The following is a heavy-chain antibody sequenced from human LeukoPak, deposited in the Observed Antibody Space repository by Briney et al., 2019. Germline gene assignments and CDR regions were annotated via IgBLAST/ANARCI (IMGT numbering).Heavy chain of an antibody. J-gene: IGHJ4*02. Sequence: GGSLRLSCAASGFTFSSYGMPWVRQAPGKGLEWVAVISYDGSNKYYADSVRGRSTISRDNSKNTLYLQMNSLRAEDTAVYYCATAPLNYYDSSGTPTGWGQGTLVTVSS. CDR1: GFTFSSYG. CDR3: ATAPLNYYDSSGTPTG. D-gene: IGHD3-22*01. CDR2: ISYDGSNK. V-gene: IGHV3-30*03.